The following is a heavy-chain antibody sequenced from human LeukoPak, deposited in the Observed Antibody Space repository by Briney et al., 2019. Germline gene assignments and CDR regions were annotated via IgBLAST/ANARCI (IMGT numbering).Heavy chain of an antibody. CDR2: IYSSGTT. V-gene: IGHV4-4*07. CDR3: AREARGGSTYFDN. Sequence: SETLTLTCTVSGGSISGYFWAWIRRPAGKGLEWIWRIYSSGTTNYNLSLKSRVTMSVDTSKNQFSLSLTSVTAADTAVYYCAREARGGSTYFDNWGQGTLVTVSS. CDR1: GGSISGYF. J-gene: IGHJ4*02. D-gene: IGHD1-26*01.